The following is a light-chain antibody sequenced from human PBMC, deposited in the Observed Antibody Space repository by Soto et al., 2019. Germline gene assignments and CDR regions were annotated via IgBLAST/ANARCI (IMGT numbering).Light chain of an antibody. CDR3: SSYTSSSTYVI. V-gene: IGLV2-14*01. Sequence: QSALTQPASVSGSPGQSITISCTGTSSDVGGYNYVSWYQQHPGKAPKLMIYDVSNRPSGVSNRFSGSKSGNRASLTISGLQAEDEADYYCSSYTSSSTYVIFGGGTKVTVL. J-gene: IGLJ2*01. CDR2: DVS. CDR1: SSDVGGYNY.